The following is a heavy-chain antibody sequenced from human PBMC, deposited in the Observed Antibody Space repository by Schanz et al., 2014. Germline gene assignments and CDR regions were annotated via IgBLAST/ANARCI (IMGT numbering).Heavy chain of an antibody. D-gene: IGHD3-3*01. CDR3: AKNWKDDQKVVRPGWSDGMDV. Sequence: LESGGTLVQPGGSLRLSCAGSELTLSTHAMTWVRQAPGKGLEWVSTVTTGGGAFYADSVKGRFTVSRDNSKNMLFLQMNSLRVEDTAIYYCAKNWKDDQKVVRPGWSDGMDVGGQGTLVTVSS. V-gene: IGHV3-23*01. J-gene: IGHJ4*02. CDR2: VTTGGGA. CDR1: ELTLSTHA.